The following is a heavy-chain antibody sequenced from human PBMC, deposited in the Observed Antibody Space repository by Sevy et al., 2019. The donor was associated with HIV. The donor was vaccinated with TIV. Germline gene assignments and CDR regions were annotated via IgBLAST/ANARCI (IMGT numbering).Heavy chain of an antibody. CDR1: GDSITNYY. J-gene: IGHJ3*02. CDR2: IYDSGST. D-gene: IGHD3-22*01. V-gene: IGHV4-59*01. Sequence: SETLSLTCTVSGDSITNYYWSWIRQPPGKGLDWIGNIYDSGSTNYNPSLKSRVTISLDTSKNQFSLKLSSVTAADTAVYYCARGDGLYYDSSVYYPDGAFDIWGQGTTVTVSS. CDR3: ARGDGLYYDSSVYYPDGAFDI.